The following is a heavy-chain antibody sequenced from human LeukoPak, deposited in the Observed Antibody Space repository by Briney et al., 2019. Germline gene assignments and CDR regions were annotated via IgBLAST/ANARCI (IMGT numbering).Heavy chain of an antibody. V-gene: IGHV3-9*01. Sequence: GRSLRLSRAGSGFTFDDHAMHWVRQAPGKGPEWVSGISWNSGSIGYADSVKGRFTISRDDAKNSLYLQMNSLRAEDTAVYYCARLFTAMEFFDYWGQGTLVTVSS. CDR2: ISWNSGSI. CDR1: GFTFDDHA. D-gene: IGHD5-18*01. CDR3: ARLFTAMEFFDY. J-gene: IGHJ4*02.